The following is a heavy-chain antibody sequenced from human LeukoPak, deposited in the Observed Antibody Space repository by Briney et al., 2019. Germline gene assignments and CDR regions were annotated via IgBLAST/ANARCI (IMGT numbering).Heavy chain of an antibody. Sequence: PSETLSLTCTVSGGSISSSSYYWGWIRQPPGKGLEWIGSIYYSGSTYYNPSLKSRVTISVDTSRNQFSLKLSSVTAADTAVYYCARESIRGAFDIWGQGTMVTVSS. V-gene: IGHV4-39*07. J-gene: IGHJ3*02. CDR2: IYYSGST. CDR3: ARESIRGAFDI. D-gene: IGHD1-14*01. CDR1: GGSISSSSYY.